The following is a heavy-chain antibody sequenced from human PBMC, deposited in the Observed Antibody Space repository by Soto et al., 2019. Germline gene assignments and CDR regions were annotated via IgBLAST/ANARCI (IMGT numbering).Heavy chain of an antibody. V-gene: IGHV3-15*05. CDR1: VFTFINSL. CDR3: NTIIKKGKWEIGH. D-gene: IGHD1-26*01. Sequence: PVVSLILSCLSSVFTFINSLISWFLQAPVKGLEWVGRIKSKTDGGKTDYAGPVKGRFTISRDDSIKTLFVQMNSLKTEDTAVYYCNTIIKKGKWEIGHWGQGTLVTVSS. CDR2: IKSKTDGGKT. J-gene: IGHJ4*02.